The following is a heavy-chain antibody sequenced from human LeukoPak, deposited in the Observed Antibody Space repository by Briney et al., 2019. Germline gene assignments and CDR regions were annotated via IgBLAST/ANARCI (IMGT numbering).Heavy chain of an antibody. CDR3: ASPSYDSSGYDDY. V-gene: IGHV3-23*01. CDR2: ISGSGGST. CDR1: GFTFSSYA. D-gene: IGHD3-22*01. J-gene: IGHJ4*02. Sequence: TGGSLRLSCAASGFTFSSYAMSWVRQAPGKGLEWVSAISGSGGSTYYADSVKGRFTISGDNSKNTLYLQMNSLRAEDTAVYYCASPSYDSSGYDDYWGQGTLVTVSS.